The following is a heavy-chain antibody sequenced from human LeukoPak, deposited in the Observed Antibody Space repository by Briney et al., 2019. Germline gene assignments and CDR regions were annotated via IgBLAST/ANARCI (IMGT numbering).Heavy chain of an antibody. J-gene: IGHJ4*02. Sequence: GGSLRLSCAASGFTFDDSAMHSVRQAPGKGLEWVSGISRNSGSIAYADSVKCRFTISRDNAKNSLYLQMNSLRAEDTALYDCAKSYQLLSPLLDDWGQGTLVTVSS. D-gene: IGHD2-2*01. CDR1: GFTFDDSA. V-gene: IGHV3-9*01. CDR2: ISRNSGSI. CDR3: AKSYQLLSPLLDD.